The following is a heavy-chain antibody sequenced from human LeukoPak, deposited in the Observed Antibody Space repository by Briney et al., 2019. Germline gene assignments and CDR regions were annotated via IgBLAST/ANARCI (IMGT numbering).Heavy chain of an antibody. CDR1: GGPFSGYY. CDR2: INHSGST. D-gene: IGHD3-10*01. J-gene: IGHJ4*02. CDR3: ARAWLHFDY. Sequence: SETLSLTCAVYGGPFSGYYWSWIRQPPGKGLEWIGEINHSGSTNYNPSLKSRVTISVDTSKNQFSLKLSSVTAADTAVYYCARAWLHFDYWGQGTLVTVSS. V-gene: IGHV4-34*01.